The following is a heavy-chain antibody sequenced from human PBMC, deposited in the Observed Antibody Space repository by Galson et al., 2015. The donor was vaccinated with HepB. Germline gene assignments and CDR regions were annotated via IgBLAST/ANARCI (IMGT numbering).Heavy chain of an antibody. CDR1: GYTFTSYG. CDR3: ARVLPALSAALPGYYYYMDV. Sequence: SVKVSCKASGYTFTSYGISWVRQAPGQGLEWMGWISAYNGNTNYAQKLQGRVTMTTDTSTSTAYMELRSLRSDDTAVYYCARVLPALSAALPGYYYYMDVWGKGTTVTVSS. CDR2: ISAYNGNT. V-gene: IGHV1-18*01. J-gene: IGHJ6*03. D-gene: IGHD6-13*01.